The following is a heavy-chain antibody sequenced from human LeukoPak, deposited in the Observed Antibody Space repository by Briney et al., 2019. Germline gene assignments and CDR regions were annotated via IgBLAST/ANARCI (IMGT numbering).Heavy chain of an antibody. Sequence: PGGSLRLSCAASGFTFSNYAVTWVRQAPGKGLEWVSRLSASGGATFYADSVKGRFTISRDNSKNTLYLQMNSLRAEDTAVYYCAKGGPSSRLSFYYFDSWGQGTLVTVSS. V-gene: IGHV3-23*01. CDR2: LSASGGAT. CDR3: AKGGPSSRLSFYYFDS. J-gene: IGHJ4*02. CDR1: GFTFSNYA. D-gene: IGHD6-13*01.